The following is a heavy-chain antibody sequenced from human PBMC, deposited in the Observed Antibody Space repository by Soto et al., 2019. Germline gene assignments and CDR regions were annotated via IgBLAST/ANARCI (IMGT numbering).Heavy chain of an antibody. CDR3: ARYCTNGVCLLYYYYYGMDV. J-gene: IGHJ6*02. CDR1: GYTFTSYG. V-gene: IGHV1-18*01. D-gene: IGHD2-8*01. CDR2: ISAYNGNT. Sequence: ASVKVSCKASGYTFTSYGISWVRQAPGQGLEWMGWISAYNGNTNYAQKLQGRVTMTTDTSTSTAYMELGSLRSDDTAVYYCARYCTNGVCLLYYYYYGMDVWGQGTTVTVSS.